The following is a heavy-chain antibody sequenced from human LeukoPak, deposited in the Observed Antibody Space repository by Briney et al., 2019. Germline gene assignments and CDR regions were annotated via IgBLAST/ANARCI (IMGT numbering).Heavy chain of an antibody. CDR2: ISSSSSYI. D-gene: IGHD2/OR15-2a*01. Sequence: PGGSLRLSCAASGFTFSSYSVNWVRQAPGKGLEWVSSISSSSSYIYYADSVKGRFTISRDNAKNSLYLQMNSLRAEDTAVYYCARSGASVSFLFDYWGQGTLVTVSS. V-gene: IGHV3-21*01. CDR3: ARSGASVSFLFDY. CDR1: GFTFSSYS. J-gene: IGHJ4*02.